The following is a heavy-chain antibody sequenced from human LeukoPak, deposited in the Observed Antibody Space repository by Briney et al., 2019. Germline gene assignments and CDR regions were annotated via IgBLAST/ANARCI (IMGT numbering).Heavy chain of an antibody. CDR1: GFTFSSYA. J-gene: IGHJ6*02. V-gene: IGHV3-30-3*01. Sequence: GGSLRLSCAASGFTFSSYAMHWVRQAPGKGLEWVAVISYDGSNKYYADSVKGRFTISRDNSKNTLYLQMNSLRAEDTAVYYCARGAVAGLPGYYGMDVWGQGTTVTVSS. CDR3: ARGAVAGLPGYYGMDV. D-gene: IGHD6-19*01. CDR2: ISYDGSNK.